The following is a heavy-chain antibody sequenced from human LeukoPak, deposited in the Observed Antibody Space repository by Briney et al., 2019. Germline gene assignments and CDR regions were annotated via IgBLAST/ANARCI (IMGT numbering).Heavy chain of an antibody. Sequence: GGSLRLPCAASGFTFSSYGMSWVRQAPGKGLEWVSGINWNGGSTGYADSVKGRFTISRDNAENSLYLQMNSLRAEDTALYYCARALGATTGYWGQGTLVTVSS. CDR3: ARALGATTGY. D-gene: IGHD1-26*01. CDR2: INWNGGST. J-gene: IGHJ4*02. V-gene: IGHV3-20*04. CDR1: GFTFSSYG.